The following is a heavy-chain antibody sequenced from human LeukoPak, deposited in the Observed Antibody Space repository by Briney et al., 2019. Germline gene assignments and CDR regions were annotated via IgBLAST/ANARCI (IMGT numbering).Heavy chain of an antibody. CDR2: INHSGST. Sequence: SETLSLTCAVYGGSFSGYYWNWIRQPPGKGLGWIGEINHSGSTNYNPSLKSRVTISVDTSKNQFSLKLSSVTAADTAVYYCARHEIVVVPAAIDAFDIWGQGTMVTVSS. CDR3: ARHEIVVVPAAIDAFDI. J-gene: IGHJ3*02. V-gene: IGHV4-34*01. D-gene: IGHD2-2*01. CDR1: GGSFSGYY.